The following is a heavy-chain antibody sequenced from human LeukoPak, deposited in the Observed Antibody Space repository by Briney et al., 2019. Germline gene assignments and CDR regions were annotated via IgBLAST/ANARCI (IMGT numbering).Heavy chain of an antibody. CDR1: GLTFSNAW. Sequence: GGSLRLSCATSGLTFSNAWMSWVRQAPGKGLEWVGRIKSKTDGETTDYAAPVKGRFTISRDDSKNTLYLQMNRLKTEDTAVYYCTSFSVSLPLWSWGQGTLVTVSS. CDR2: IKSKTDGETT. CDR3: TSFSVSLPLWS. J-gene: IGHJ4*02. D-gene: IGHD3-3*01. V-gene: IGHV3-15*01.